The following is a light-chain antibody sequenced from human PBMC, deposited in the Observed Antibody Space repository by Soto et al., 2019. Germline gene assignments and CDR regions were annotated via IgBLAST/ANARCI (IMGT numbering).Light chain of an antibody. Sequence: DIQMTQSPSTLSASVGDRVTITCRASQSIGVWLAWYQQKPGTAPKLLIYKTSTLHSGVPLRFSGSGSGTEFTLTISSLQPDDFATYYCQQYINYFRTFGQGTKVEIK. CDR2: KTS. J-gene: IGKJ1*01. CDR3: QQYINYFRT. CDR1: QSIGVW. V-gene: IGKV1-5*03.